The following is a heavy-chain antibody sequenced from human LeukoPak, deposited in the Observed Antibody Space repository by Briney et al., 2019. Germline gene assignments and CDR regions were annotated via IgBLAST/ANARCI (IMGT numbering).Heavy chain of an antibody. V-gene: IGHV1-69*13. D-gene: IGHD2-15*01. J-gene: IGHJ3*02. CDR2: IIPVFGTE. CDR3: ARDRVVGLGIYNAFDI. Sequence: ASVKVSCKASGGTFSSYAISWVRQAPGQGLEWMGGIIPVFGTENYTQKFQGRVTITADESTSTAYMELSSLRSEDTAVYYCARDRVVGLGIYNAFDIWGHGTRVTVSS. CDR1: GGTFSSYA.